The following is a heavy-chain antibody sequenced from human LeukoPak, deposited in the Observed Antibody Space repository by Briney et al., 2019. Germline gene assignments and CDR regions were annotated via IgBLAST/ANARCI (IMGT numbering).Heavy chain of an antibody. D-gene: IGHD6-13*01. CDR3: ARSIAAAGPPLDY. J-gene: IGHJ4*02. V-gene: IGHV4-4*02. CDR2: IYHSGST. CDR1: GGSISSSNW. Sequence: SETLSLTCTVSGGSISSSNWWSWVRQPPGKGLEWIGEIYHSGSTNYNPSLKSRVTISVDKSKNQFSLKLSSVTAADTAVYYCARSIAAAGPPLDYWGQGTLVTVSS.